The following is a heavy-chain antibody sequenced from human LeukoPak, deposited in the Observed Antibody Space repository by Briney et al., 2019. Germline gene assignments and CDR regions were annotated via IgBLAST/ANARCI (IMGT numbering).Heavy chain of an antibody. CDR2: IYYSGST. V-gene: IGHV4-39*01. CDR1: GGSISSSSYY. Sequence: PSETLSLTCTVSGGSISSSSYYWGWIRQPPGKGLEWIGSIYYSGSTYYNPSLKSRVTITVDTSKNQFSLKLSSVTAADTAVYYCARLTATYYDILTGGFDPWGQGTLVTVSS. CDR3: ARLTATYYDILTGGFDP. J-gene: IGHJ5*02. D-gene: IGHD3-9*01.